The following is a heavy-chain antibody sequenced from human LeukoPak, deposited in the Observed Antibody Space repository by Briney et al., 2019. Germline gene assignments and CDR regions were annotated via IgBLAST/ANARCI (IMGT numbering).Heavy chain of an antibody. CDR1: GFTFASYA. D-gene: IGHD6-13*01. CDR3: AKETVAAAGPIFDY. J-gene: IGHJ4*02. CDR2: ISGRGSTT. V-gene: IGHV3-23*01. Sequence: PGGSLRLSCAGSGFTFASYAMTWVRQAPGKGLEWVSSISGRGSTTYYADSVKGRFTISRDNSKNTLYLQMNSLRAEDTAVYYCAKETVAAAGPIFDYWGQGTLVTVSS.